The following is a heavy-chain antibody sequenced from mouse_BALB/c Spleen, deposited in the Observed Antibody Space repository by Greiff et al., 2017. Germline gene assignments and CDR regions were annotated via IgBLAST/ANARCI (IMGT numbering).Heavy chain of an antibody. CDR1: GFTFSSYA. CDR2: ISSGGSYT. Sequence: EVKLVESGGRLVKPGGSLKLSCAASGFTFSSYAMSWVRQTPEKRLEWVATISSGGSYTYYPDSVKGRFTISRDNAKNTLYLQMSSLRSEDTAMYYCARQNFDYWGQGTTLTVSS. CDR3: ARQNFDY. V-gene: IGHV5-9-3*01. J-gene: IGHJ2*01.